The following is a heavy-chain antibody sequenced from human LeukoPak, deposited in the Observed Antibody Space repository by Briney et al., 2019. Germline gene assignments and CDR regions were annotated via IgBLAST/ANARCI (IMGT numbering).Heavy chain of an antibody. CDR2: IYHSGKS. Sequence: SETLSLTCSVSGYSISSGYYWDWIRQPPGKGLEWIASIYHSGKSYYNPSLKSRVTISVDTSKNHFSLKLSSVTAADTAVYYCARRHSARGGLNWFDPWGQGALVTVSS. V-gene: IGHV4-38-2*02. D-gene: IGHD3-16*01. J-gene: IGHJ5*02. CDR3: ARRHSARGGLNWFDP. CDR1: GYSISSGYY.